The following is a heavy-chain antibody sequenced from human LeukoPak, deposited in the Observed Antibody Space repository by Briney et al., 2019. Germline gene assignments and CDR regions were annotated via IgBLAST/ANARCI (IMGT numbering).Heavy chain of an antibody. V-gene: IGHV3-30*18. Sequence: GGSLRLSCAASGFTFSSYAMHWVRQAPGKGLEWVAVISYDGSNKYYADSVKGRFTISRDNSKNTLYLQMNSLRAEDTAVYYCAKRDDYGDYYFDYWGQGTLVTVSS. D-gene: IGHD4-17*01. CDR3: AKRDDYGDYYFDY. CDR2: ISYDGSNK. J-gene: IGHJ4*02. CDR1: GFTFSSYA.